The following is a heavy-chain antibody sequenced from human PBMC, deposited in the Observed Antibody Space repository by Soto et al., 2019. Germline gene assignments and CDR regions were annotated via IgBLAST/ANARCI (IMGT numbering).Heavy chain of an antibody. CDR1: GGSISSYY. V-gene: IGHV4-59*01. D-gene: IGHD6-19*01. J-gene: IGHJ4*02. CDR2: IHYSGRT. CDR3: TRGNGWYFY. Sequence: QVQLQESGPGLVKPSETLSLTCTVSGGSISSYYWSWIRQPPGKGLEWIGYIHYSGRTNYNPSLGSRHTIXIDTSKNQFSLKLRSVTAADTALYYCTRGNGWYFYWGQGTLVSVSS.